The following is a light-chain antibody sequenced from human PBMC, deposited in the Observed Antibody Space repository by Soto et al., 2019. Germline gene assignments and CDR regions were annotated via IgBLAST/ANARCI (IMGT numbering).Light chain of an antibody. CDR1: QSVSSY. Sequence: EIVLTQSPATLSLSPGERVTLSCRASQSVSSYFAWYQQKPGLAPRLLIYDASTRAAGIPARFSGSGSGTDFTLIISSLEPDDFAVYYCQQRSDWPLTFGGGTKVEIK. J-gene: IGKJ4*01. V-gene: IGKV3-11*01. CDR3: QQRSDWPLT. CDR2: DAS.